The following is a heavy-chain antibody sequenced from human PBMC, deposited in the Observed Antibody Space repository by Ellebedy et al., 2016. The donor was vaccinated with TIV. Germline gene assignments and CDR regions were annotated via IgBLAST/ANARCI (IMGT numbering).Heavy chain of an antibody. V-gene: IGHV3-53*01. CDR3: ARVVGYGAQRYFDL. CDR1: GFIVTNDY. D-gene: IGHD4-17*01. Sequence: PGGSLRLSCAASGFIVTNDYLNWVRQAPGKGLEWLSIINSGASTDYADSVKGRFIMSRDNSKNILYLQMNSLRGEDTAVYYCARVVGYGAQRYFDLWGRGTLVTVSS. CDR2: INSGAST. J-gene: IGHJ2*01.